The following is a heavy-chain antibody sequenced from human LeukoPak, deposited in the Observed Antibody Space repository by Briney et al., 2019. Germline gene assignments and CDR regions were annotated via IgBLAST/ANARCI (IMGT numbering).Heavy chain of an antibody. CDR2: IRSKTNSYAT. D-gene: IGHD3/OR15-3a*01. V-gene: IGHV3-73*01. CDR3: GRDYYFDY. CDR1: GFTFSSYW. Sequence: SGGSLRLSCAASGFTFSSYWMHWVRQASGKGLEWVGRIRSKTNSYATEYAVSVKGRFTISRDDSKNTLYLQMNSLKTEDTAVYYCGRDYYFDYWGQGTLVTVSS. J-gene: IGHJ4*02.